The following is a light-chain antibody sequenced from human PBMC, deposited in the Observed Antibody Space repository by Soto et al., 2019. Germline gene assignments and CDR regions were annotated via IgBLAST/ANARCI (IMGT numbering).Light chain of an antibody. CDR2: EVS. Sequence: QSALTQPASVSGSPGQSITISCTGTSSDVGGYNYVSWYQQHSAKAPKLMIYEVSNRPSGVSNRFSGSKSGNTASLTISGLQAEDEADYYCTSYTTSSTWVFGGGTKVTVL. V-gene: IGLV2-14*01. CDR1: SSDVGGYNY. CDR3: TSYTTSSTWV. J-gene: IGLJ3*02.